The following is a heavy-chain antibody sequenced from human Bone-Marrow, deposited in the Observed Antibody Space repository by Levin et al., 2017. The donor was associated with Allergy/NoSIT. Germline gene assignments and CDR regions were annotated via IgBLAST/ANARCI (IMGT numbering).Heavy chain of an antibody. V-gene: IGHV3-33*01. J-gene: IGHJ3*02. Sequence: LSLTCAASGFTFSSYGMHWVRQAPGKGLEWVAVIWYDGSNKYYADSVKGRFTISRDNSKNTLYLQMNSLRAEDTAVYYCASADLRGVMTAFDIWGQGTMVTVSS. CDR2: IWYDGSNK. CDR3: ASADLRGVMTAFDI. D-gene: IGHD3-16*01. CDR1: GFTFSSYG.